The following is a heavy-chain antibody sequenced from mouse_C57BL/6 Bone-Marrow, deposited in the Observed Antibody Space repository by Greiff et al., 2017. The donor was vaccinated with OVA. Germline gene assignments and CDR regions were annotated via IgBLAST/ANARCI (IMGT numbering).Heavy chain of an antibody. CDR1: GFTFSSYA. J-gene: IGHJ3*01. CDR3: ARAGAPASAGFAY. V-gene: IGHV5-4*01. Sequence: EVQLVESGGGLVKPGGSLKLSCAASGFTFSSYAMSWVRQTPDKRLEWVATISDGGSYTYYPDNVKGRFTISRDNAKNNLYLQMSNLRSEDTAMYYCARAGAPASAGFAYWGQGTLVTVSA. D-gene: IGHD6-1*01. CDR2: ISDGGSYT.